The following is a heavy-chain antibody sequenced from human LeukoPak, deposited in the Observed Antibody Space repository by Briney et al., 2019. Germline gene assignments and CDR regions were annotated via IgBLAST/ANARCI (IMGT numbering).Heavy chain of an antibody. Sequence: PGGSLRLSCAASGFTFSSYSMNWVRQAPGKGLEWVSSISSSSSYIYYADSVKGRFTISRDNAKNSLYLQMNSLRAEDTAVYYCARDRAYYYAEYYFDYWGQGTLVTVSS. CDR2: ISSSSSYI. CDR3: ARDRAYYYAEYYFDY. J-gene: IGHJ4*02. V-gene: IGHV3-21*01. CDR1: GFTFSSYS. D-gene: IGHD3-10*01.